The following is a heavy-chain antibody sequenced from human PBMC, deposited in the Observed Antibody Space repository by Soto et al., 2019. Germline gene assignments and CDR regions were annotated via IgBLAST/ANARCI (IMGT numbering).Heavy chain of an antibody. D-gene: IGHD2-2*02. V-gene: IGHV4-34*01. Sequence: QVQLQQWGAGLLKPSETLSLTCAVYGGSFSGYYWSWIRQPPGKGLEWIGEINHSGSTNYNPSLKSRVTIAVDTPKNQFSLKLSSVTAADTAVYYCARGRRYCSSTSCYRGSWFDPWGQGTLVTVSS. CDR1: GGSFSGYY. CDR2: INHSGST. J-gene: IGHJ5*02. CDR3: ARGRRYCSSTSCYRGSWFDP.